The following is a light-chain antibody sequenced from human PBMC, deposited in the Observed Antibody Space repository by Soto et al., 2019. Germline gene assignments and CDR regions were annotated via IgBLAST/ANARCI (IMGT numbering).Light chain of an antibody. CDR3: QQYGRSPWT. Sequence: EIVLTQSPGTLSLSPGERATLSCRASQRVTDGYVAWYQHKPGQAPRLLIYGASNRATGIPDRFSGSGSAGTDFTLTISRLEPEDFTVYYCQQYGRSPWTFGQGTKLEIK. J-gene: IGKJ1*01. V-gene: IGKV3-20*01. CDR1: QRVTDGY. CDR2: GAS.